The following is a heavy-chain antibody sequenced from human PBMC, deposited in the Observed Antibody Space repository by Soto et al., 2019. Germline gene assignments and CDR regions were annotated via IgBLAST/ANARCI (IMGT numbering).Heavy chain of an antibody. Sequence: EVQLLESGGGLVQPGGSLRLSCAASGFTFRSYAMNWVRQAPGKGLEWVSAVSGSGGDTYYADSVKGRFTISRDNSKTTLYLQMNSLRADDTAVYYCANGAGSDSERYWGQGTLVTVSS. J-gene: IGHJ4*02. V-gene: IGHV3-23*01. CDR2: VSGSGGDT. CDR3: ANGAGSDSERY. CDR1: GFTFRSYA. D-gene: IGHD3-10*01.